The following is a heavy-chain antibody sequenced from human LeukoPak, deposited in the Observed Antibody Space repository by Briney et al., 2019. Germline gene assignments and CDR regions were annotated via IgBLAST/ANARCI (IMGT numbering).Heavy chain of an antibody. CDR1: GYTFTSYA. J-gene: IGHJ3*02. CDR2: INTNTGNP. CDR3: ARGRSSGWPIDAFDI. V-gene: IGHV7-4-1*02. Sequence: ASVKVSCKASGYTFTSYAMNWVRQAPGQGLEWMGWINTNTGNPTYAQGFTGRFGFSLDTSVSTAYLQISSLKAEDTAVYYCARGRSSGWPIDAFDIWGQGTMVTVSS. D-gene: IGHD6-19*01.